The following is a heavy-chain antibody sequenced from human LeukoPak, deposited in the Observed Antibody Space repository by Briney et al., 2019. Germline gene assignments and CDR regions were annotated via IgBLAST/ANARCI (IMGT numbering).Heavy chain of an antibody. Sequence: SETLSLTCSVSGGSIRSNSYWGWVRQPPGKGLEWIGTIDQNGNTYFDPSFQSRVTISIDTSKIQFSLRLNSITAADTAIYYCARDQVAAAGKVDPWGQGTQVTVSS. CDR1: GGSIRSNSY. V-gene: IGHV4-39*02. CDR2: IDQNGNT. CDR3: ARDQVAAAGKVDP. J-gene: IGHJ5*02. D-gene: IGHD6-13*01.